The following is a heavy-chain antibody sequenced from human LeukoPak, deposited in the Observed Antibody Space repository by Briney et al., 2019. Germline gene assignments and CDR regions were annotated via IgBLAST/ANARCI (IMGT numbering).Heavy chain of an antibody. J-gene: IGHJ6*03. CDR2: IYTSGST. CDR1: GGSISSYY. Sequence: PSETLSLTCTVSGGSISSYYWSWIRQPAGKGLEWIGRIYTSGSTNYNPSLKSRVTMSVDTSKNQFSLKLSSVTAADTAVYYCAREDTSAWYCSSTSCYADYYYMDVWGKGTTVTVSS. V-gene: IGHV4-4*07. CDR3: AREDTSAWYCSSTSCYADYYYMDV. D-gene: IGHD2-2*01.